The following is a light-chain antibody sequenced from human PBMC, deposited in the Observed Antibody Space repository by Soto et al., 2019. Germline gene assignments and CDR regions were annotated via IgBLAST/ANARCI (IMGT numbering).Light chain of an antibody. CDR1: QSVSTN. CDR2: DAS. CDR3: QQRNNWPPIT. J-gene: IGKJ5*01. V-gene: IGKV3-11*01. Sequence: EIVMTQSPATLSVSPGERATLSCRASQSVSTNLAWYQQKPGQAPRLLIYDASTRATGIPARFSGSGSETDFTLTITSQEPEDFAVYYCQQRNNWPPITFGQGTRLEIK.